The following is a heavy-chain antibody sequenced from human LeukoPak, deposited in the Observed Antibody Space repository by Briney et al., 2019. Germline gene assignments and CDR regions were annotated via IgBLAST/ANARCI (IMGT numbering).Heavy chain of an antibody. CDR3: AKDRDIKNWYKDAFHL. D-gene: IGHD1-1*01. CDR1: GFVFSSYA. CDR2: ISGSGNT. J-gene: IGHJ3*01. V-gene: IGHV3-23*01. Sequence: PGGSLRLSCAASGFVFSSYAMSWVRQAPGKGLEWVSAISGSGNTYYADSVKGRFTISRDNSKNTLYFQMNSLRAEDTAKYYCAKDRDIKNWYKDAFHLCGQGTMVTVSS.